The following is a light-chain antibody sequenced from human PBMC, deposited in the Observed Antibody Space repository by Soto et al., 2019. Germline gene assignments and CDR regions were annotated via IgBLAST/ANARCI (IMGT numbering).Light chain of an antibody. V-gene: IGLV2-14*01. CDR2: DVS. CDR1: DSDVGGYNY. Sequence: QSVLTQPASVSGAPGQSVTISCTGADSDVGGYNYVSWYQQYPGKAPQLMIYDVSGRPSGVSDRFSGSKSGNTASLTISGLQAEDEADYYRSSYTAYRTYVFGTGTKVTVL. CDR3: SSYTAYRTYV. J-gene: IGLJ1*01.